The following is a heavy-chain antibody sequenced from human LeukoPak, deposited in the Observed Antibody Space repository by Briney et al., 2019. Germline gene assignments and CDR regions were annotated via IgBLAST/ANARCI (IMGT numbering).Heavy chain of an antibody. V-gene: IGHV3-7*01. CDR3: ARLGARQMLEY. J-gene: IGHJ4*02. D-gene: IGHD4-17*01. Sequence: GGSLRLSCAASEFTFNSYWMSWVRQAPGKGLEWVANIKQDGGQIYYLDSVRGRFTVSRDNAKNSLYLQMNSLRAEDTAVYYCARLGARQMLEYWGQGTLVTVSS. CDR1: EFTFNSYW. CDR2: IKQDGGQI.